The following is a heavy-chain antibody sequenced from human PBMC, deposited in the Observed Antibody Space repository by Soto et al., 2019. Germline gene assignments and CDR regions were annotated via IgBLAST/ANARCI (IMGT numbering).Heavy chain of an antibody. J-gene: IGHJ4*02. CDR3: AKKGYYDTSGYPIRYFDY. CDR2: ITYSGGSR. V-gene: IGHV3-23*01. D-gene: IGHD3-22*01. Sequence: GGSLRLSCAASGFTFSNYAMAWVRQAPGKGLEWVLTITYSGGSRDYADSVKGRFTISRDNSKNTLYLQMNSLRAEDTAVYYCAKKGYYDTSGYPIRYFDYWGQGTLVTVSS. CDR1: GFTFSNYA.